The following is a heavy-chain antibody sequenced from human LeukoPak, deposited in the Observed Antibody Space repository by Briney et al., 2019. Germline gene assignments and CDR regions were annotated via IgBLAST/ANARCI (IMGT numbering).Heavy chain of an antibody. CDR1: GGSFSGYY. CDR2: INHSGST. D-gene: IGHD3-10*01. J-gene: IGHJ4*02. CDR3: AREGFGDFPPSYFASFDY. Sequence: SETLSLTCAVYGGSFSGYYRSWIRQPPGKGLEWIGEINHSGSTNYNPSLKSRVTISVDTSKNQFSLKLSSVTAADTAVYYCAREGFGDFPPSYFASFDYWGQGTLVTVSS. V-gene: IGHV4-34*01.